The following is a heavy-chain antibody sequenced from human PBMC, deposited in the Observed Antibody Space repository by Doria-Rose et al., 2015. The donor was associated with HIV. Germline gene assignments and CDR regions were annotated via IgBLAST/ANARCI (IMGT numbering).Heavy chain of an antibody. D-gene: IGHD6-13*01. Sequence: SGPVLVKPTETLTLTCTVSGVSLSSPGMGVSWIRQPPGKALEWLANIFSDDERSYNTSLKSRLTISRSTSKGQVVLTMTDMDPVDTATYHCARIKSSRWYHKYYFDFWGQGTLVIVSA. V-gene: IGHV2-26*01. CDR3: ARIKSSRWYHKYYFDF. CDR1: GVSLSSPGMG. CDR2: IFSDDER. J-gene: IGHJ4*02.